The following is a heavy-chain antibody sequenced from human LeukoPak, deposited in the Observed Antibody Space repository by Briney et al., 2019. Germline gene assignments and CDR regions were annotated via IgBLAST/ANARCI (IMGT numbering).Heavy chain of an antibody. CDR3: ASASYGSGSYYQKPLGY. CDR2: IYTSGST. J-gene: IGHJ4*02. Sequence: SETLSLTCTVSGGSISSGSYYWSWIRQPAGKGLEWIGRIYTSGSTNYNPSLKSRVTISVDTSRNQFSLKLSSVTAADTAVYYCASASYGSGSYYQKPLGYWGQGTLVTVSS. D-gene: IGHD3-10*01. V-gene: IGHV4-61*02. CDR1: GGSISSGSYY.